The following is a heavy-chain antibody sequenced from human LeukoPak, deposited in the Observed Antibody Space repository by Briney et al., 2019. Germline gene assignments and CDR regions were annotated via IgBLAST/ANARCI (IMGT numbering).Heavy chain of an antibody. D-gene: IGHD4-17*01. CDR1: GFTFSSYS. J-gene: IGHJ4*02. Sequence: GGSLRLSCAASGFTFSSYSMNWVRQAPWKALEWVSSISSSSSYIYYADSVKGRFTIYRDNAKNSLYLQMNSLRAEGTAVYYCARESNYGDSDYWGQGTLVTVSS. V-gene: IGHV3-21*01. CDR3: ARESNYGDSDY. CDR2: ISSSSSYI.